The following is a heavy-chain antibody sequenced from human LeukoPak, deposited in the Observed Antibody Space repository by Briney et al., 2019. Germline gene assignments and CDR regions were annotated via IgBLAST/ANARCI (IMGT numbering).Heavy chain of an antibody. V-gene: IGHV3-23*01. J-gene: IGHJ4*02. D-gene: IGHD2-8*01. CDR3: AKAYGTNGYFQLPIDF. CDR1: GFTFSIYG. Sequence: GGSLRLSCAASGFTFSIYGMSWVRQAPGRGLEWVSAMSGSGGSTYYADSVKGRFTISRDNSKNTLSLEMNSLRAEDTAVYYCAKAYGTNGYFQLPIDFWGQGTLVTVSS. CDR2: MSGSGGST.